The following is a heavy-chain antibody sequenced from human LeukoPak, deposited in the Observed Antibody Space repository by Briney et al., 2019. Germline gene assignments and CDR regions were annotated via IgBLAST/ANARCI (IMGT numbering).Heavy chain of an antibody. CDR1: GYTFTSSY. D-gene: IGHD6-13*01. CDR3: ARGRSGLAAAGTSDY. J-gene: IGHJ4*02. CDR2: INPNSGRT. V-gene: IGHV1-8*01. Sequence: ASVKVSCKASGYTFTSSYINWVRQAAGQGLEWMGWINPNSGRTGYAQKFQGRVTMTANTSISTAYMELSSLRFDDTAVYYCARGRSGLAAAGTSDYWGQGTLITVSS.